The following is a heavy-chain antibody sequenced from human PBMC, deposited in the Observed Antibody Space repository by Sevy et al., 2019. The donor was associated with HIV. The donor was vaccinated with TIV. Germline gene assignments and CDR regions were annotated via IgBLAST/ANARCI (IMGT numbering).Heavy chain of an antibody. CDR3: ARAQSGYGYALNY. Sequence: GGSLRLSCAASGFSVNSNYMTWVRQAPGKGLEGVSVIYSDETTYHADSVKDRFTISRDNSKNMLYLQMSSLRAEDTAIYYCARAQSGYGYALNYWGQGTLVTVSS. D-gene: IGHD5-18*01. CDR2: IYSDETT. V-gene: IGHV3-66*01. CDR1: GFSVNSNY. J-gene: IGHJ4*02.